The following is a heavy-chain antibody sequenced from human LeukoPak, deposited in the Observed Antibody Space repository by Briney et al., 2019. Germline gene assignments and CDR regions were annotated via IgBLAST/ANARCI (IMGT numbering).Heavy chain of an antibody. D-gene: IGHD3-10*01. CDR2: INPNSGGT. CDR3: ARGTLSGFGELLYSALFDY. J-gene: IGHJ4*02. CDR1: GYTFTGYY. Sequence: ASVKVSCKASGYTFTGYYMHWVRQAPGQGLEWMGWINPNSGGTNYAQKFQGRVTMTRDTSISTAYMELSRLRSDDTAVYYCARGTLSGFGELLYSALFDYWGQGTLVTVSS. V-gene: IGHV1-2*02.